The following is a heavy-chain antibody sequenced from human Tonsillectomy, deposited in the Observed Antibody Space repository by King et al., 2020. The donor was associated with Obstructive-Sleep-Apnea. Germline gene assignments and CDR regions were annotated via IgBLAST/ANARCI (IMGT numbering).Heavy chain of an antibody. CDR3: ARENPELGDFDY. Sequence: VPLQESGPGLVKPSQTLSLTCTVSGGSISSGGYYWSWIRQHPGKGLEWIGYIYYSGSTYYNPSLKSRVTISVDTSKNQFSLKLSSVTAADTAVYYCARENPELGDFDYWGQGTLVTVSS. CDR1: GGSISSGGYY. D-gene: IGHD7-27*01. CDR2: IYYSGST. J-gene: IGHJ4*02. V-gene: IGHV4-31*03.